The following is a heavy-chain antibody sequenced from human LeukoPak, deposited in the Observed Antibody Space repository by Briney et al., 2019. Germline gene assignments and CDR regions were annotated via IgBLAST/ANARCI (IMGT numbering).Heavy chain of an antibody. J-gene: IGHJ5*02. CDR3: AGGVRGHLAARLWRGWFDP. CDR2: INHSGST. CDR1: GGSFSGYY. V-gene: IGHV4-34*01. D-gene: IGHD6-6*01. Sequence: SETLSLTCAVYGGSFSGYYWSWIRQPPGKGLEWIGEINHSGSTNYNPSLKSRVTISVDTSKNQFSLKLSSVTAADTAVYYCAGGVRGHLAARLWRGWFDPWGQGTLVTVSS.